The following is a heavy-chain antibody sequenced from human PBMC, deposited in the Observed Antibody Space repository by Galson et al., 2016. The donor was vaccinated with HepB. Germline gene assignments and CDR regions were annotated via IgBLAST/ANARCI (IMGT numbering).Heavy chain of an antibody. CDR3: ASSGYYSNLNY. CDR1: GNTFTGDY. V-gene: IGHV1-2*06. Sequence: SVKVSCKASGNTFTGDYLHWVRQAPGQGLEWMGRVNPSSGSTIYAHNFQGRVTMTRDPSIGTAYMELSRLRSDDTAVYYCASSGYYSNLNYWGQGTLVTVSS. D-gene: IGHD3-22*01. CDR2: VNPSSGST. J-gene: IGHJ4*02.